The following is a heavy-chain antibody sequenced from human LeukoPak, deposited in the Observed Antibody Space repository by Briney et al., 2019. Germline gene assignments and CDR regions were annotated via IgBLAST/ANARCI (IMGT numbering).Heavy chain of an antibody. V-gene: IGHV1-69*13. D-gene: IGHD2/OR15-2a*01. J-gene: IGHJ3*02. Sequence: SVKVSCKASGGTFTSYAISWVRQAPGQGLEWMGGIIPIFGTANNAQKFQGRVTITADESSSTAYMELSSLRSEDTAMHYCARQFTFYDRRRGTYVWSDAIDIWGQGTMVTVSS. CDR2: IIPIFGTA. CDR3: ARQFTFYDRRRGTYVWSDAIDI. CDR1: GGTFTSYA.